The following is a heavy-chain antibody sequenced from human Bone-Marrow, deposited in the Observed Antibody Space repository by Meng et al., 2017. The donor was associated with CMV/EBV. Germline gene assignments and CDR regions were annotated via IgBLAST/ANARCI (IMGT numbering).Heavy chain of an antibody. CDR1: GFTFSSYS. CDR2: ISSSSSYI. CDR3: ARKGVVPAANSYYGMDV. D-gene: IGHD2-2*01. J-gene: IGHJ6*02. Sequence: GESLKISCAASGFTFSSYSMNWVRQAPGKGLEWVSSISSSSSYIYYADSVKGRFTISRDNAKNSLYPQMNSLRAEDTAVYYCARKGVVPAANSYYGMDVWGQGTTVTVSS. V-gene: IGHV3-21*01.